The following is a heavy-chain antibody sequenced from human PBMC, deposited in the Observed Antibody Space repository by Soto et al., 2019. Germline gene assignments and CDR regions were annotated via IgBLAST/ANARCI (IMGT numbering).Heavy chain of an antibody. V-gene: IGHV3-23*01. D-gene: IGHD6-19*01. CDR3: AKDLRGGLGAFDI. J-gene: IGHJ3*02. Sequence: EVPLLESGGGLVHPGGSLRLSCTASGFTFSHIAMNWVRLAPGKGLEWVSIIADSGREVYYADSVKGRVTISRDNDKNTVDLKLSGLRDEDTATYYCAKDLRGGLGAFDIWGQGAKVIVSS. CDR1: GFTFSHIA. CDR2: IADSGREV.